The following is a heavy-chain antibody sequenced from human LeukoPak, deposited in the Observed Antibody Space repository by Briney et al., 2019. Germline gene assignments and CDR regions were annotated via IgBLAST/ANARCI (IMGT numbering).Heavy chain of an antibody. D-gene: IGHD3-22*01. V-gene: IGHV4-39*07. Sequence: SETLSLTCTVSGGSISSSSYYWGWIRQPPGKGLEWIGSIFYSGSTNYNPSLKSRVTISVDTSKNQFSLKLSSVTAADTAVYYCARERPRPYDSSGYPDAFDIWGQGTMVTVSS. J-gene: IGHJ3*02. CDR3: ARERPRPYDSSGYPDAFDI. CDR1: GGSISSSSYY. CDR2: IFYSGST.